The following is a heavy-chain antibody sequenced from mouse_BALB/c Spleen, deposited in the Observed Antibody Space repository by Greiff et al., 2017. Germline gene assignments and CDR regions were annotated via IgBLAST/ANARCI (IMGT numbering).Heavy chain of an antibody. V-gene: IGHV2-9*02. J-gene: IGHJ2*01. CDR2: IWAGGST. D-gene: IGHD1-1*01. Sequence: VMLVESGPGLVAPSQSLSITCTVSGFSLTSYGVHWVRQPPGKGLEWLGVIWAGGSTNYNSALMSRLSISKDNSKSQVFLKMNSLQTDDTAMYYCARDPPYSNYFDYWGQGTTLTVSS. CDR3: ARDPPYSNYFDY. CDR1: GFSLTSYG.